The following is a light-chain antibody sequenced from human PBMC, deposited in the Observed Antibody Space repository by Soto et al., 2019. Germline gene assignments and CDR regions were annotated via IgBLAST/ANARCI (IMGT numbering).Light chain of an antibody. Sequence: QSALTQPPSVYGATRQRVTISCTGSSSNIGAGYDVHWYQQLPGTAPKLLIYGNSNRPSGVPDRFSGSKSGTSASLAITGLQAEDEADYYCQSYDSSLSGYVFGTGTKVTVL. J-gene: IGLJ1*01. CDR3: QSYDSSLSGYV. CDR2: GNS. CDR1: SSNIGAGYD. V-gene: IGLV1-40*01.